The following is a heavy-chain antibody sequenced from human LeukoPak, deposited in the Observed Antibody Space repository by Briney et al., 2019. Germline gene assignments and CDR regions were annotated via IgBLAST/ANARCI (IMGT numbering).Heavy chain of an antibody. D-gene: IGHD3-10*02. V-gene: IGHV3-7*01. CDR3: AELGITMIGGV. J-gene: IGHJ6*04. CDR1: GFTFSTYW. Sequence: GGSLRLSCAASGFTFSTYWMSWVRQAPGKGLEWVANIRQDGTEKYYVDSLNGRFTISRDNAKNSLYLQMNSLRAEDTAVYYCAELGITMIGGVWGKGTTVTISS. CDR2: IRQDGTEK.